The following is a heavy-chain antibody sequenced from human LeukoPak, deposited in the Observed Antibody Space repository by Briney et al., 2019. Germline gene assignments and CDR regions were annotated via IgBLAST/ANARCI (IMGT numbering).Heavy chain of an antibody. Sequence: GEPVKISCKGSEYTFTNYWIGWVRQTSDKGLELVAFIYPRDSDTRYNPSFQGQVTISADKSTNTAYLQWSSLQASDTAMYYCARSTSAYYSADYWGQGTLVTVSS. CDR2: IYPRDSDT. D-gene: IGHD3-22*01. CDR3: ARSTSAYYSADY. J-gene: IGHJ4*02. CDR1: EYTFTNYW. V-gene: IGHV5-51*01.